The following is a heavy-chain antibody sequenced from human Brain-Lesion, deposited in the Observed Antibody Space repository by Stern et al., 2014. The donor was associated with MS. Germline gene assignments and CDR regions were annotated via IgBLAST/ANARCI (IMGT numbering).Heavy chain of an antibody. CDR1: GGSVSSTSYA. V-gene: IGHV4-39*01. Sequence: QVQLQESGPGLVKPSETLSLTCTVAGGSVSSTSYAWAWIRQPPGKGLEWIGTIYYSGNTYYSPSLKSRLTISLDTSQNQFSLQLRLVTAADTAVYYCAGEEDIRYCSGGSCTGNWFDPWGQGTLVTVSS. J-gene: IGHJ5*02. CDR3: AGEEDIRYCSGGSCTGNWFDP. D-gene: IGHD2-15*01. CDR2: IYYSGNT.